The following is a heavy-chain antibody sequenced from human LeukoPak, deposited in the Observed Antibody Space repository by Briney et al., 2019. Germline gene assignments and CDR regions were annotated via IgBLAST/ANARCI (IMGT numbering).Heavy chain of an antibody. D-gene: IGHD2-15*01. J-gene: IGHJ4*02. Sequence: PSETLSPTCAVSGYSISSGYYWGWIRQPPGKGLEWIGSIHHSGSTYYNPSLKSRVTISVDTSKNQFSLKLNSVTAADTAVYYCARRSGGTGDYWGQGTLVTVSS. CDR2: IHHSGST. CDR3: ARRSGGTGDY. CDR1: GYSISSGYY. V-gene: IGHV4-38-2*01.